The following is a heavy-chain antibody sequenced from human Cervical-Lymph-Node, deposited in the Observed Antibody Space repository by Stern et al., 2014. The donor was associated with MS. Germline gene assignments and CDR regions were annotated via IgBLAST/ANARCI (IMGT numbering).Heavy chain of an antibody. CDR3: AKEEENAFDI. CDR1: GLSFDDYA. J-gene: IGHJ3*02. Sequence: EVQLVESGGGLVQPGRSLRVSCAASGLSFDDYAMHWVRQAPGKGPEWVSSISGNSGTIGYADSVKGRFTISRDNAKNSLYLQMNSLRPEDTALYYCAKEEENAFDIWGQGTMVTVSS. V-gene: IGHV3-9*01. CDR2: ISGNSGTI.